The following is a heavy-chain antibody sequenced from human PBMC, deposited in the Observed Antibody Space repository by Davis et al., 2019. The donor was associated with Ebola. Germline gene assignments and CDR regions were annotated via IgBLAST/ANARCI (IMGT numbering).Heavy chain of an antibody. D-gene: IGHD4-17*01. CDR2: ISSDGSNK. J-gene: IGHJ4*02. V-gene: IGHV3-30-3*01. Sequence: GESLKISCAASGFTFSSYAMHWVRQAPGKGLEWVAVISSDGSNKYYADSVKGRFTISRDNSKNTLYLQMNSLRAEDTAVYYCARDLALFVTTYIFDYWGQGTLVTVSS. CDR3: ARDLALFVTTYIFDY. CDR1: GFTFSSYA.